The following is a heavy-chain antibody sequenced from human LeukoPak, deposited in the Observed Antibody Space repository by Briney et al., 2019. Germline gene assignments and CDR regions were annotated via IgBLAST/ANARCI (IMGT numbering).Heavy chain of an antibody. J-gene: IGHJ4*02. CDR1: GFTFSSYW. CDR2: INSDGSST. V-gene: IGHV3-74*01. Sequence: GGSLRLSCAASGFTFSSYWMHWVRQAPGKGLVWVSRINSDGSSTSYADSVKGRFTISRDNAKNTLSLQMNSLRAEDTAVYYCARGSGIITGIDEWGQGTLVTVSS. D-gene: IGHD6-25*01. CDR3: ARGSGIITGIDE.